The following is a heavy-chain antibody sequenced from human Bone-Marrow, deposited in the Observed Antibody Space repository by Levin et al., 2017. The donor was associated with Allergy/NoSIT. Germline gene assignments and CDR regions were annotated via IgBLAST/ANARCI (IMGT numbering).Heavy chain of an antibody. J-gene: IGHJ5*02. CDR3: ARGYCSGGSCYNPNWFDP. Sequence: GGSLRLSCAASGFTFSSYWMHWVRQAPGKGLVWVSRINSDGSSTSYADSVKGRFTISRDNAKNTLYLQMNSLRAEDTAVYYCARGYCSGGSCYNPNWFDPWGQGTLVTVSS. V-gene: IGHV3-74*01. CDR2: INSDGSST. D-gene: IGHD2-15*01. CDR1: GFTFSSYW.